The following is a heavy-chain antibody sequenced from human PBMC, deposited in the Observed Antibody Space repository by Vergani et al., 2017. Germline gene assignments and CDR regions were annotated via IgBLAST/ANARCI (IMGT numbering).Heavy chain of an antibody. Sequence: EVQLVQSGAEVKKPGESLKISCKGSGYSFTSYWIGWVRQMPGKGLEWMGIIYPGDSYTRYSTSFQGQVTISADKYISTAYLQWSSRKASDTAMYYCARHAIAAAGMCWFDPWGQGILVTVSS. CDR1: GYSFTSYW. J-gene: IGHJ5*02. V-gene: IGHV5-51*01. CDR2: IYPGDSYT. D-gene: IGHD6-13*01. CDR3: ARHAIAAAGMCWFDP.